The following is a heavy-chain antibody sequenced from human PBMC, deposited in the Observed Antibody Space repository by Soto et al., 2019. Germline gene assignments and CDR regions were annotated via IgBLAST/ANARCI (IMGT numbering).Heavy chain of an antibody. V-gene: IGHV3-48*01. Sequence: EVQLVESGGGLVQPRGSLRLSCAASGFTFSTYTMTWVRQAPGKGLEWVSYISDSSSTIYYADSVKGRFTTSRDNAKNSLNLQMNSLRAEDTAVYYCARGYYLDYWGQGTLVTVSS. J-gene: IGHJ4*02. CDR1: GFTFSTYT. CDR3: ARGYYLDY. CDR2: ISDSSSTI.